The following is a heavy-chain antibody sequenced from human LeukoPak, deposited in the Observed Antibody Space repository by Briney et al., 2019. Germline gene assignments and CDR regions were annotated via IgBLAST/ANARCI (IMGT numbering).Heavy chain of an antibody. CDR3: ARQFGYYDSSGYHDY. CDR1: GGSISSYY. Sequence: PSETLSLTCTVSGGSISSYYWSWIRQPPGKGLEWIGYIYYSGSTNYNPSLKSRVTISVDTSENQFSLKLSSVTAADTAVYYCARQFGYYDSSGYHDYWGQGTLVTVSS. J-gene: IGHJ4*02. D-gene: IGHD3-22*01. V-gene: IGHV4-59*08. CDR2: IYYSGST.